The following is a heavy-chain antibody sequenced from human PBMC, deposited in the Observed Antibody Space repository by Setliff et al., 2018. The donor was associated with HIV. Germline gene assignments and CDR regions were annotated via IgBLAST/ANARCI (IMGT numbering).Heavy chain of an antibody. D-gene: IGHD3-16*01. CDR1: GQFISDGYY. J-gene: IGHJ5*02. CDR3: AKHDFGEGSCFDP. CDR2: VYHSGKT. V-gene: IGHV4-38-2*02. Sequence: SETLSLTCTVSGQFISDGYYWGWIRQPPGKGLEWIGSVYHSGKTYYNPSLKSRVTMSADTSKNQISLMLRSMTAADTAVYYCAKHDFGEGSCFDPWGQESLVTVS.